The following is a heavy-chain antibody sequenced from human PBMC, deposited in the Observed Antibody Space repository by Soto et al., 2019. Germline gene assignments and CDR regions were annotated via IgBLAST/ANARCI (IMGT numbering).Heavy chain of an antibody. V-gene: IGHV3-23*01. CDR2: ISGSGGST. D-gene: IGHD2-15*01. Sequence: PGGSLRLSCAASGFTFSSYAMSWVRQAPGKGLEWVSAISGSGGSTYYADSVKGRFTISRDNSKNTLYLQMNSLRAEDTAVYYCAKGDIVVVVAASEDYYYYGMDVWGQGTTVTVS. J-gene: IGHJ6*02. CDR3: AKGDIVVVVAASEDYYYYGMDV. CDR1: GFTFSSYA.